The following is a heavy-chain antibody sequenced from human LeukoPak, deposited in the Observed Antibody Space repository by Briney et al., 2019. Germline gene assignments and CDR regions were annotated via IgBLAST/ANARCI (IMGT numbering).Heavy chain of an antibody. CDR2: IYYSGST. Sequence: SETLSLTCTVSGGSISSSSYYWGWIRQPPGKGLEWIGSIYYSGSTYYNPSLKSRVPISVDTSKNQFSLKLSSVTAADTAVYYCARLVWHYDSSGYYTLPSWYYGMDVWGQGTTVTVSS. D-gene: IGHD3-22*01. V-gene: IGHV4-39*01. J-gene: IGHJ6*02. CDR3: ARLVWHYDSSGYYTLPSWYYGMDV. CDR1: GGSISSSSYY.